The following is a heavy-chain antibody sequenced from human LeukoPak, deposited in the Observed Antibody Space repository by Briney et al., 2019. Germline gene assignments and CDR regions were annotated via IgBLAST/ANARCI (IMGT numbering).Heavy chain of an antibody. V-gene: IGHV3-23*01. CDR3: AKGRAAAGTPRAGLEP. Sequence: GGSLRLSCAASGVTFSSYAMSSVRQAPGKGLEWVSAISGRGGTTYYAHSAKGRFTISRDNSKNTLYLQMNSLRAEDTAVYYCAKGRAAAGTPRAGLEPWGQGTLVTVSS. CDR1: GVTFSSYA. D-gene: IGHD6-13*01. J-gene: IGHJ5*02. CDR2: ISGRGGTT.